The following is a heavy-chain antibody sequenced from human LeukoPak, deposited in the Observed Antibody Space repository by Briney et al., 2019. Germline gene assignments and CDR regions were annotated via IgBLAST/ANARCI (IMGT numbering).Heavy chain of an antibody. D-gene: IGHD4-11*01. V-gene: IGHV4-34*01. CDR3: ARGSRNYNNYEGADY. CDR1: GGAFSGYY. J-gene: IGHJ4*02. CDR2: INHSGDT. Sequence: PSETLSLTCAVYGGAFSGYYWSWIRQPPGKGLEWIGEINHSGDTKYNPSLKRRVSMSVDVSKDQFSLKLTSLTAADTAVYYCARGSRNYNNYEGADYWGQGTVVTVSS.